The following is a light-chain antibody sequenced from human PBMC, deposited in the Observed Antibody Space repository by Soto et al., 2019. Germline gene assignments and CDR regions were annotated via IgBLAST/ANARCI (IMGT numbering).Light chain of an antibody. Sequence: DIPMTQSPSTLSASVGDRVTITCRASQSISSWLAWYQQKPGKAPKLLIYDASSLESGVPSRFSGSGSGTEFTLTISSLQPDDFATYYCQQHSGTFGPGTKLEIK. J-gene: IGKJ2*01. CDR1: QSISSW. V-gene: IGKV1-5*01. CDR3: QQHSGT. CDR2: DAS.